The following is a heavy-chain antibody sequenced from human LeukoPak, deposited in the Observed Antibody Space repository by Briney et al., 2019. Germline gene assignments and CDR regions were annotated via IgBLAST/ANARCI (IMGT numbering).Heavy chain of an antibody. Sequence: ASVKVSCKASGYTFTDYYIHWVRQAPGQGLEWVGWINPKSSGTNYAQKFQGRVTMTRDTSISTAYMDLSRLRSDDTAMYYCVQFELDYWGQGTLVTVSS. CDR1: GYTFTDYY. CDR2: INPKSSGT. J-gene: IGHJ4*02. V-gene: IGHV1-2*02. CDR3: VQFELDY. D-gene: IGHD1-7*01.